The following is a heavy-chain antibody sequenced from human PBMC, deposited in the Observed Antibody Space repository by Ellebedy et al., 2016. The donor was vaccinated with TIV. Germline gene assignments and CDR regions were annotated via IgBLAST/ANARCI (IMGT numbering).Heavy chain of an antibody. V-gene: IGHV3-7*03. J-gene: IGHJ4*02. CDR1: GFTFSSYW. CDR3: ARGVLTGPDNY. Sequence: PGGSLRLSCAASGFTFSSYWMSWVRQAPGKGLEWVANIKEDGSEEYSVDSVKGRFTISRDNAKKSLYLQMNSLRAEDTAVYYCARGVLTGPDNYWGQGTLVTVSS. CDR2: IKEDGSEE. D-gene: IGHD3-9*01.